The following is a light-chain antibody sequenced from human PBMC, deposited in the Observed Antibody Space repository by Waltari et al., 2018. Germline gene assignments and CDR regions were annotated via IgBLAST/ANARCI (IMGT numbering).Light chain of an antibody. CDR2: GAS. CDR1: QSVSSSY. V-gene: IGKV3-20*01. J-gene: IGKJ2*01. CDR3: QQYGSSPET. Sequence: EIVLTQSPGTLSLSPGERATLSCRASQSVSSSYLAGYQQKPGQAPRPLIYGASSRATGIPDRFSASGSGTDFTLTISRLEPEDFAVYYCQQYGSSPETFGQGTKVEIK.